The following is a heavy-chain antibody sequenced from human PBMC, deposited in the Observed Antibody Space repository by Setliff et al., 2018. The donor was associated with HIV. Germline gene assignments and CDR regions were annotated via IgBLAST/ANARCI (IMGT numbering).Heavy chain of an antibody. V-gene: IGHV3-48*04. D-gene: IGHD5-12*01. J-gene: IGHJ2*01. CDR3: ARDTRDGYRGVEYWYFDL. CDR1: GFTFRNYA. Sequence: GGSLRLSCAASGFTFRNYAMSWVRQAPGKGLEWVSYISSSGSTIYYADSVKGRFTISRDNAKNSLYLQMNSLRAEDTAVYYCARDTRDGYRGVEYWYFDLWGRGTLVTVSS. CDR2: ISSSGSTI.